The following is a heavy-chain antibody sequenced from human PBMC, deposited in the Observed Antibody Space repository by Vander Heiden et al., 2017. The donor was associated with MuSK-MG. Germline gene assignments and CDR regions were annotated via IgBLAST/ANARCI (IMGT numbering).Heavy chain of an antibody. CDR2: IWYDGSND. J-gene: IGHJ4*01. CDR3: AREGECSGGSGYRGPFDY. V-gene: IGHV3-33*01. D-gene: IGHD2-15*01. CDR1: GFTFSTYG. Sequence: QVQLVESGGGVVQPGRSLRLSCAVSGFTFSTYGMHWVRQAPGKGLEWVAVIWYDGSNDYYPDSVKGRFTISRDNSKNTLYLQVNSRRAEETAVYYCAREGECSGGSGYRGPFDYWGHGSLVTISS.